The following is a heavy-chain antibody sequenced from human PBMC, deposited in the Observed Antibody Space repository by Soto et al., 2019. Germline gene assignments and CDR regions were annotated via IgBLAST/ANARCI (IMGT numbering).Heavy chain of an antibody. CDR2: INHSGST. D-gene: IGHD2-15*01. V-gene: IGHV4-34*01. CDR3: ARRQVVAATDYYMDV. J-gene: IGHJ6*03. Sequence: PSETLSLTCAVYGGSFSGYYWSWIRQPPGKGLEWIGEINHSGSTNYNPSLKSRVTISVDTSKNQFSLKLSSVTAADTAVYYCARRQVVAATDYYMDVWGKGTTVTVSS. CDR1: GGSFSGYY.